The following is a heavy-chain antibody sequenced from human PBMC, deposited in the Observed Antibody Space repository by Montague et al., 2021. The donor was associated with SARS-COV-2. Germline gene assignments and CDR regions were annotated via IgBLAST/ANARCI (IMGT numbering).Heavy chain of an antibody. V-gene: IGHV4-34*01. CDR3: ARATLGITMIVVVMTAIDYCFDY. CDR2: IHHSGST. Sequence: SETLSLTCAVYGGSFSGCYWSWIRQPPGKGLEWIGEIHHSGSTNYNPSLKSRVTISVDTSKNQFSLKLSSVTAADTAVYYCARATLGITMIVVVMTAIDYCFDYWDQGNLVTVSS. J-gene: IGHJ4*02. CDR1: GGSFSGCY. D-gene: IGHD3-22*01.